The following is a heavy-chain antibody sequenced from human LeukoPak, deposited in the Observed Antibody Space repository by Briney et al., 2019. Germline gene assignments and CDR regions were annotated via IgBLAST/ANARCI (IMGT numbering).Heavy chain of an antibody. CDR3: ATERPDTSGSKIDY. J-gene: IGHJ4*02. CDR1: GFIFSNYA. D-gene: IGHD3-22*01. V-gene: IGHV3-30*02. CDR2: IRYDGTNK. Sequence: GGSLRLSCAASGFIFSNYAMHWVRQAPGKGPEWVAFIRYDGTNKYYADSVKGRFTISRDNSKNTLYLQVNSLRAEDTAVYYCATERPDTSGSKIDYWAREPWSSSPQ.